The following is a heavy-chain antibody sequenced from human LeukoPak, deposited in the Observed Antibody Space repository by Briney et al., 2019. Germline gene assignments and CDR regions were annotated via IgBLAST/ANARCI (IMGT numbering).Heavy chain of an antibody. D-gene: IGHD1-26*01. CDR3: ARPGRVGATFDAFDI. CDR1: GYTFTSYG. J-gene: IGHJ3*02. V-gene: IGHV1-69*04. Sequence: SVKVSCKASGYTFTSYGISWVRQTPGQGLEWMGRIIPILGIANYAQKFQGRVTITADKSTSTAYMELSSLRSEDTAVYYCARPGRVGATFDAFDIWGQGTMVTVSS. CDR2: IIPILGIA.